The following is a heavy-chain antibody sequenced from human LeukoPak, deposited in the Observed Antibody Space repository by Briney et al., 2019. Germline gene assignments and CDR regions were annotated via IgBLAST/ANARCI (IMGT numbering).Heavy chain of an antibody. V-gene: IGHV4-4*07. CDR3: GSLYYDILTGYYPV. J-gene: IGHJ6*04. D-gene: IGHD3-9*01. CDR2: IYTSGST. CDR1: GGSISSYY. Sequence: PSETLSLTCTVSGGSISSYYWSWIRQPAGKGLEWIGHIYTSGSTNYSPSLKSRVTISLDTSKNQFSLKLSSVTAADTAVYYCGSLYYDILTGYYPVWGKGTTVTISS.